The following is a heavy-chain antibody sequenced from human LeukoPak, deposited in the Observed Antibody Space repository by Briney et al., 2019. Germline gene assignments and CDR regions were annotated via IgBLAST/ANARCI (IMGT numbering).Heavy chain of an antibody. V-gene: IGHV3-30*04. Sequence: GGSLRLSCAASGFTFSSCAMDWVRQAPGKGLEWVAVISYDGSNKYYADSVKGRFTISRDNSKNTLYLQMNSLRAEDTAVYYCARSSRDGYNLIDYMDVWGKGTTVTVSS. J-gene: IGHJ6*03. CDR1: GFTFSSCA. CDR2: ISYDGSNK. D-gene: IGHD5-24*01. CDR3: ARSSRDGYNLIDYMDV.